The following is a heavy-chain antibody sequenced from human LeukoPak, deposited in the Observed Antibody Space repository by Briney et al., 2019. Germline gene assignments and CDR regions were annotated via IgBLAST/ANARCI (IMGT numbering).Heavy chain of an antibody. CDR3: ARRRDRKTGADY. V-gene: IGHV3-23*01. J-gene: IGHJ4*02. D-gene: IGHD1-14*01. CDR1: GFIFSSYA. Sequence: GGSLRLSCAASGFIFSSYAMSWVRQVPGKGLQWVSSISGGGANTYNVDSVKGRFTISRDNSKTTLYVQMNSLRAEDTAVYYCARRRDRKTGADYWGQGTLVTVSS. CDR2: ISGGGANT.